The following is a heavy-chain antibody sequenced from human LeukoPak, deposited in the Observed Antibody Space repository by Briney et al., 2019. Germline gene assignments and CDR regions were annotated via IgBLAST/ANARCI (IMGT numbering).Heavy chain of an antibody. CDR1: GFTFSSYA. Sequence: GGSLRLSCAASGFTFSSYAMNWVPQAPGKGLEWVSSISGSGSRTYYGESVKGRFTVSRDNSNNTLFLHMNSLRAEDTAVYYSAKAPMIVVTNNWFDPWGQGTLVTVSS. CDR3: AKAPMIVVTNNWFDP. V-gene: IGHV3-23*01. D-gene: IGHD3-22*01. J-gene: IGHJ5*02. CDR2: ISGSGSRT.